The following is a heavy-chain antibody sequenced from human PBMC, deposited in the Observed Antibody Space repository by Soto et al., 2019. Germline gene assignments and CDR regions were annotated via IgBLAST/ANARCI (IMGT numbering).Heavy chain of an antibody. V-gene: IGHV1-18*01. D-gene: IGHD1-1*01. CDR1: CCGFTIYD. Sequence: QAHLVHSGAEVKKPGASVKVSCRFCCCGFTIYDITWAPDAPGRGREGMAWISAHNGNTNYAQKLQGRVTVTRDTSTSTAYMELRSLRSDDTAVYYCARGRYGDYWGQGALVTVSS. J-gene: IGHJ4*02. CDR3: ARGRYGDY. CDR2: ISAHNGNT.